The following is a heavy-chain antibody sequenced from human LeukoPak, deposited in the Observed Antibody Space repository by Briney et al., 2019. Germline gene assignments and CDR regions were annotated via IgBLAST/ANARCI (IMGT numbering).Heavy chain of an antibody. CDR3: ARASGGSSSSVLDY. CDR1: GGSISSGGYS. J-gene: IGHJ4*02. CDR2: IYHSGST. D-gene: IGHD6-6*01. Sequence: PSETLSLTCTVSGGSISSGGYSWSWIRQPPGKGLEWIGYIYHSGSTYYNPSLKSRVTISVDRSKNQFSLKLSSATAADTAVYYCARASGGSSSSVLDYWGQGTLVTASS. V-gene: IGHV4-30-2*01.